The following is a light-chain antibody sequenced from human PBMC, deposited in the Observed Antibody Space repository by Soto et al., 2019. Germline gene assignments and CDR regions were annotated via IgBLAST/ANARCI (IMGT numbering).Light chain of an antibody. V-gene: IGKV1-33*01. CDR2: DVS. CDR1: HDISNY. Sequence: DIPMTQSPSSLYSSLGDSVTITCQASHDISNYLNWYQHKPGKAPKLLIYDVSNLEAGVPSRFSGSGFGTDFVFTISNLQPEDIATYYCQQYDNLLLTFGGGTKVEIK. CDR3: QQYDNLLLT. J-gene: IGKJ4*01.